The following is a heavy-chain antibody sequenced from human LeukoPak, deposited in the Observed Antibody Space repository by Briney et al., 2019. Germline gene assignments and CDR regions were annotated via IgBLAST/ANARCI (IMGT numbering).Heavy chain of an antibody. CDR3: ACSSVATIRRVYYFDY. D-gene: IGHD5-12*01. CDR1: GGTFSSYA. V-gene: IGHV1-69*13. CDR2: IIPIFGTA. Sequence: GASVKVSCKASGGTFSSYAISWVRQAPGQGLEWMGGIIPIFGTANYAQKFQGRVTITADESTSTAYMELSSLRSEDTAVYYCACSSVATIRRVYYFDYWGRGTLVTVSS. J-gene: IGHJ4*02.